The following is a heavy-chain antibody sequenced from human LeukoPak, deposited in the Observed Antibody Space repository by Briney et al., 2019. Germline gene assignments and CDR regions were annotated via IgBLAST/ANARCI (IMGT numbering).Heavy chain of an antibody. CDR3: ARDRWEGDAFDI. CDR2: ISSSGSTI. J-gene: IGHJ3*02. V-gene: IGHV3-48*03. Sequence: GGSLRLSCAASGFTFSSYEMNWVRQAPGKGLEWVSYISSSGSTIYYADSVKGRFTISRDNAKNSLYLQMNSLRAEDTAVYYCARDRWEGDAFDIWGQGTMVTVSS. CDR1: GFTFSSYE. D-gene: IGHD1-26*01.